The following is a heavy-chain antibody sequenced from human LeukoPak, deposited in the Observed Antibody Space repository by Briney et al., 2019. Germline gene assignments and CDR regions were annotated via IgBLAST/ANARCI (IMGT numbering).Heavy chain of an antibody. V-gene: IGHV1-8*01. CDR3: ARGSGYSYGYGFDY. J-gene: IGHJ4*02. Sequence: GASVKVSRKASGYTFTSYDINWVRQATGQGLEWMGWMNPNSGNTGYAQKFQGRVTMTRNTSISTAYMELSRLRSDDTAVYYCARGSGYSYGYGFDYWGQGTLVTVSS. D-gene: IGHD5-18*01. CDR2: MNPNSGNT. CDR1: GYTFTSYD.